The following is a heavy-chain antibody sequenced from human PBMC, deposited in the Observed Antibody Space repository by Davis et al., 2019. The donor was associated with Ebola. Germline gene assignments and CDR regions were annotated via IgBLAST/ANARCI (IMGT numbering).Heavy chain of an antibody. V-gene: IGHV1-69*13. CDR1: GGTFSSYA. CDR2: IIPIFGTA. J-gene: IGHJ4*02. CDR3: TRDAWLVGIYYFDY. Sequence: AASVKVSCKASGGTFSSYAISWVRQAPGQGLEWMGGIIPIFGTANYAQKFQGRVTITADESTSTAYMELSSLRSEDTAVYYCTRDAWLVGIYYFDYWGQGTLVTVSS. D-gene: IGHD6-19*01.